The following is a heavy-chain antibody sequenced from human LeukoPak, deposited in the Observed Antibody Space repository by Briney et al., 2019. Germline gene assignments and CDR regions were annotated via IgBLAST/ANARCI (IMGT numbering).Heavy chain of an antibody. CDR2: IFYSGTT. Sequence: SETLSLTCTVSGGSISSSGYYWGWIRQPPGKGLEWIGNIFYSGTTYYNPSLKSRVTISLDTSKNQFSLKLSCATAADTALYYCARRQGDSSSWYYWGQGTLVTVSS. V-gene: IGHV4-39*01. CDR1: GGSISSSGYY. J-gene: IGHJ4*02. D-gene: IGHD6-13*01. CDR3: ARRQGDSSSWYY.